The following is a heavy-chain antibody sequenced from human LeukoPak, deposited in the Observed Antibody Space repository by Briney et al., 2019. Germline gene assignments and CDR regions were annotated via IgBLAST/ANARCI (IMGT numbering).Heavy chain of an antibody. D-gene: IGHD3-3*01. J-gene: IGHJ5*02. V-gene: IGHV3-30-3*01. CDR2: ISYDGSNK. Sequence: GGSLRLSCAASGFTFSSYAMHWVRQAPGKGLEWVAVISYDGSNKYYADSVKGRFTISRDNSKNTLYLQMNSLRAEDTAVYYCAVARDDFWSGYYNPWGQGTLVTVSS. CDR3: AVARDDFWSGYYNP. CDR1: GFTFSSYA.